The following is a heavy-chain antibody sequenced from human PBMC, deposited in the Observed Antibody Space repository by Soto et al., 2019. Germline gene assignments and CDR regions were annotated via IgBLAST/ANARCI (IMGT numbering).Heavy chain of an antibody. Sequence: ASVKVSCKASGYTFNSYGISWVRQAPGQGLEWMGWISAYNGNTNYAQKLQGRVTMTTDTSTSTAYMELRSLRSDDTAVYYCARGPPTWIQLWAEENWFDPWGQGTLVTVSS. CDR3: ARGPPTWIQLWAEENWFDP. CDR1: GYTFNSYG. J-gene: IGHJ5*02. D-gene: IGHD5-18*01. CDR2: ISAYNGNT. V-gene: IGHV1-18*01.